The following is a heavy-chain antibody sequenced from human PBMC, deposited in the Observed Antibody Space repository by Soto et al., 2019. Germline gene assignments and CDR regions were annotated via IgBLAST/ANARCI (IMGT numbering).Heavy chain of an antibody. D-gene: IGHD3-16*01. Sequence: EVQLVESGGGLVQPGGSLRLSCEASGFTFSNYWMSWVRQAPGKGLEWVANIKQDESEKYYLDSVKGRFTVSRDNAKTSLYLQMNSLRADDTAVYYCARFYDYIWGSPLGYWGQGTLVTVSS. V-gene: IGHV3-7*01. CDR3: ARFYDYIWGSPLGY. CDR2: IKQDESEK. J-gene: IGHJ4*02. CDR1: GFTFSNYW.